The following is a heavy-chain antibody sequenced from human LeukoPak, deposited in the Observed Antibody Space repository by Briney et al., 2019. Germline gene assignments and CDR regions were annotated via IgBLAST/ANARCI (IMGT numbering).Heavy chain of an antibody. V-gene: IGHV3-23*01. CDR1: GFTFSAYA. D-gene: IGHD6-13*01. Sequence: GGSLRLSCAASGFTFSAYAMNWVRQAPGRGLEWVSAIHGSSGRTYYADSVKGRFTISRDNAKNTLYLQMNSLRVEDTAVYFCAKDQGSYSSRWYSDWWGQGTLVTVSS. J-gene: IGHJ4*02. CDR2: IHGSSGRT. CDR3: AKDQGSYSSRWYSDW.